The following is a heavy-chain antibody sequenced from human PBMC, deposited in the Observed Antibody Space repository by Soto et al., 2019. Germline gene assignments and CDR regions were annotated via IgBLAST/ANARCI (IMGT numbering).Heavy chain of an antibody. V-gene: IGHV3-23*01. D-gene: IGHD3-16*01. J-gene: IGHJ5*02. CDR2: IHGNGGGT. Sequence: EVQLLESGGGLVQPGGSLRLSSAASGFNFRHYAMTWVRQAPGKGLEWGSSIHGNGGGTYYADSVKGRFTVSRDDSKETMDLQLSSLRVDDTAVYYCAKDAVSVNGVWDGFDPWGQGTLVTVSS. CDR1: GFNFRHYA. CDR3: AKDAVSVNGVWDGFDP.